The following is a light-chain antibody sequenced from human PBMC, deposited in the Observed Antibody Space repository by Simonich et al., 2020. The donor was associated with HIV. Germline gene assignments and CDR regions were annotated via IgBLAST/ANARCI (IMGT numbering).Light chain of an antibody. J-gene: IGKJ1*01. Sequence: DIVMTQSPDSLAVSLGERATVNCRSSRSVLYRSNNKNYLAWYQQKPGQPPKLLIYWASTRESGVPDRFSASWSGTDFTLTISSLQAEDVAIYYCQQYYSTPPTFGQGTKVEIK. CDR1: RSVLYRSNNKNY. CDR2: WAS. V-gene: IGKV4-1*01. CDR3: QQYYSTPPT.